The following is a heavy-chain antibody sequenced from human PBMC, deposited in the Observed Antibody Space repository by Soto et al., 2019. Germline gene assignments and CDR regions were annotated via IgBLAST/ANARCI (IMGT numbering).Heavy chain of an antibody. CDR3: ARTAGYYGSGRGGMDV. CDR1: GGSISSSNW. Sequence: QVQLQESGPGLVKPSGTLSLTCAVSGGSISSSNWWSWVRQPPGKGLEWIGEIYHSGSTNYNPSLTSRVTISVDKSKNQFSLKLSSVTAADTAVYYCARTAGYYGSGRGGMDVWGQGTTVTVSS. V-gene: IGHV4-4*02. D-gene: IGHD3-10*01. CDR2: IYHSGST. J-gene: IGHJ6*02.